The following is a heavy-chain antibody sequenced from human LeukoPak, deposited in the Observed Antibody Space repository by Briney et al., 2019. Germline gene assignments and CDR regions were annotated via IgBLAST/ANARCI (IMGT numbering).Heavy chain of an antibody. J-gene: IGHJ6*03. V-gene: IGHV3-23*01. CDR1: GFTFSSYA. CDR2: ISGSGDNT. Sequence: GGSLRLSCAASGFTFSSYAMSWVRQAPGKGLEWVSAISGSGDNTYYADSVKGRFTISRDKSKNTLSLQMNSLRAEDTAVYYCAKEGVYYDFWSGYQPPRYMDVWGKGTTVTVSS. D-gene: IGHD3-3*01. CDR3: AKEGVYYDFWSGYQPPRYMDV.